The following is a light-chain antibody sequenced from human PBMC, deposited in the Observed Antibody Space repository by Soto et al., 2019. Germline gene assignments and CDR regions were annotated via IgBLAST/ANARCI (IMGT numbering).Light chain of an antibody. CDR1: QGVSRY. CDR2: DAS. J-gene: IGKJ4*01. V-gene: IGKV3-11*01. Sequence: EIVLTQSPATLSLSPGERATLSCRASQGVSRYLAWYQQKPGQAPRLLIYDASNRATGIPARFSGSGSGTDFTLTITSLEPEDFAVYYCQQRSNWPSTFGGGTKVEI. CDR3: QQRSNWPST.